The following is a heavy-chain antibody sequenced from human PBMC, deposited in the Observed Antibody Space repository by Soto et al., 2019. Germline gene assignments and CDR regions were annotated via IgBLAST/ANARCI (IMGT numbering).Heavy chain of an antibody. CDR1: GFTFSNHA. CDR2: ISGSGVNT. V-gene: IGHV3-23*01. D-gene: IGHD3-3*01. Sequence: GGSLRLSCAASGFTFSNHAMSWVRQAPGKGLEWVSLISGSGVNTNYADSVRGRFTISRDNSKKTVYLQMNSLRDDDTAVYYCAKGKANSVFGVDTLFDYWGQGTLVTVSS. J-gene: IGHJ4*02. CDR3: AKGKANSVFGVDTLFDY.